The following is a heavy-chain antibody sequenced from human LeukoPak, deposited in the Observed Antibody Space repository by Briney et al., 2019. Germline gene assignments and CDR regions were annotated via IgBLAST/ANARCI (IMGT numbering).Heavy chain of an antibody. CDR1: GFTFSSYG. V-gene: IGHV3-21*01. D-gene: IGHD6-13*01. CDR2: ISSSSSYI. Sequence: GGSLRLSCAASGFTFSSYGMSWVRQAPGKGLEWVSSISSSSSYIYYADSVRGRFTISRDNAKNSLYLQMNSLRAEDTAVYYCARVAEAAAFDSWGQGTLVTVSS. CDR3: ARVAEAAAFDS. J-gene: IGHJ4*02.